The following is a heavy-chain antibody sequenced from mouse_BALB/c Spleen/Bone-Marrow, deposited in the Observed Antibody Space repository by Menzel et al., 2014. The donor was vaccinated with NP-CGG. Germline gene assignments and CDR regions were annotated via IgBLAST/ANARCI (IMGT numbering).Heavy chain of an antibody. Sequence: EVQRVESGGGLVQPGGSRKLSCAASGFTFSSFGMHWVRQAPEKGLEWVAYISSGSSTIYYADTVKGRFTISRGNPKNTLFLQMTSLRSEDTAMYYCARGAARATWFAYWGQGTLVTVSA. CDR1: GFTFSSFG. CDR2: ISSGSSTI. V-gene: IGHV5-17*02. D-gene: IGHD3-1*01. J-gene: IGHJ3*01. CDR3: ARGAARATWFAY.